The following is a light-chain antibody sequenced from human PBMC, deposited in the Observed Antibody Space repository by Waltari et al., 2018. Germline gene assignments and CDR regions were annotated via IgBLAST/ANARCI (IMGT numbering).Light chain of an antibody. V-gene: IGKV1-39*01. Sequence: DIQLTQSPSSLSASVGDRVTMTCRASQRISGYLHWYQKKPGKAPKLLIYDATSLESGVPSRFSGSESGTDFTLTITSLHPEDYATYYCQQSYSVPWTFGQGTQVEVK. CDR1: QRISGY. CDR2: DAT. CDR3: QQSYSVPWT. J-gene: IGKJ1*01.